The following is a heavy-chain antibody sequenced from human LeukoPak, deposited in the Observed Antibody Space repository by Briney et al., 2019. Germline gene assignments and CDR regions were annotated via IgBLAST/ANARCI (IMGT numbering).Heavy chain of an antibody. CDR3: ARLSGYDWESFYDY. V-gene: IGHV4-34*01. J-gene: IGHJ4*02. CDR2: INHSGST. Sequence: PSETLSLTCAVYGGSFSGYYWSWIRQPPGKGLEWIGEINHSGSTNYSPSLKSRVTISVDTSKNQFSLKLSSVTAADTAVYYCARLSGYDWESFYDYWGQGTLVTVAS. D-gene: IGHD5-12*01. CDR1: GGSFSGYY.